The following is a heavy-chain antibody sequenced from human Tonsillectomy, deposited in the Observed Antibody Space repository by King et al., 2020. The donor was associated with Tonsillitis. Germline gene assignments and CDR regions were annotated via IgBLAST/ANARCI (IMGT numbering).Heavy chain of an antibody. CDR3: AKEAVWNSSWTTSSYYYYGMDV. CDR1: GFTFSSYG. V-gene: IGHV3-30*18. J-gene: IGHJ6*02. Sequence: QLVQSGGGVVQPGRSLRLSCAASGFTFSSYGMHWVRQAPGKGLEWVAVISYDGSNKYYADSVKGRFTISRDNSKNTLYLQMNSLRAEDTAVYYCAKEAVWNSSWTTSSYYYYGMDVWGQGTTVTVSS. D-gene: IGHD6-13*01. CDR2: ISYDGSNK.